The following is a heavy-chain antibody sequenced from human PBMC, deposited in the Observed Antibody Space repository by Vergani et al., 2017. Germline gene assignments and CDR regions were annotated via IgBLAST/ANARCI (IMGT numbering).Heavy chain of an antibody. CDR3: ARMGGYDEGDAFRIGDFDS. CDR2: IYHSGGA. J-gene: IGHJ4*02. V-gene: IGHV4-39*01. D-gene: IGHD3-22*01. Sequence: QLHLQESGPGLVKPSETLSLTCTVSGGSITSSSYYWGWIRQPPGKGLEWIGNIYHSGGAYYNPSLKGRVTISVDTSKNQFSLEVTSVTAADTAIYFCARMGGYDEGDAFRIGDFDSWGPGILVTVSS. CDR1: GGSITSSSYY.